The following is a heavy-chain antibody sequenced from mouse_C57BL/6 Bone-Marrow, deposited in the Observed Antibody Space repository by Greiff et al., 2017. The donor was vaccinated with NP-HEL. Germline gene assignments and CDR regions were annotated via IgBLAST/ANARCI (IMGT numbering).Heavy chain of an antibody. J-gene: IGHJ2*01. Sequence: VQLQESGAELVRPGTLVKMSCKASGYTFTNYWIGWAKQRPGHGLEWIGDIYPGGGYTNYNEKFKGKATLTADKSSSTAYMQFSSLTSEDSAIYYCARSTTTVPYFDYWGQGTTLTVSS. CDR2: IYPGGGYT. D-gene: IGHD1-1*01. CDR1: GYTFTNYW. V-gene: IGHV1-63*01. CDR3: ARSTTTVPYFDY.